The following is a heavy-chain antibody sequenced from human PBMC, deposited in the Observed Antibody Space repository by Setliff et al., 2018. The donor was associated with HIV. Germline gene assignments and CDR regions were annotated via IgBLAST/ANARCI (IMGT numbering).Heavy chain of an antibody. CDR2: ISIGSGGAI. D-gene: IGHD2-15*01. Sequence: GGSLRLSCAASGFTFRNYKFNWVRQAPGRGLEWVSSISIGSGGAIDYADSVQGRFTISRDNSKNSLYLQMSSLKAEDTAVYYCAKGGKYCSGGSCLSTGYFDHWGQGTLVTVS. CDR1: GFTFRNYK. J-gene: IGHJ4*02. CDR3: AKGGKYCSGGSCLSTGYFDH. V-gene: IGHV3-21*04.